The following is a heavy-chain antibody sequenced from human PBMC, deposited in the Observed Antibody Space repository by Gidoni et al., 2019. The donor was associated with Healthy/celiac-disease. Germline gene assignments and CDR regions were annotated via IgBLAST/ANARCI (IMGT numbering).Heavy chain of an antibody. Sequence: QVQLQESGPGLVKPSETLSLTCPVSGGSFSSYYWSWIRQPPGKGLEWIGYIYYSGSTNYNPSLKSRVTISVDTSKNQFSLKLSSVTAADTAVYYCARGFGDYDFWSGYYTHWFDPWGQGTLVTVSS. J-gene: IGHJ5*02. CDR3: ARGFGDYDFWSGYYTHWFDP. V-gene: IGHV4-59*01. CDR2: IYYSGST. CDR1: GGSFSSYY. D-gene: IGHD3-3*01.